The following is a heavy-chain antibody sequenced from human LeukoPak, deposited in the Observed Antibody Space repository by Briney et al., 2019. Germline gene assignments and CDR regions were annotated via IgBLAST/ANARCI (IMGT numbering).Heavy chain of an antibody. CDR2: IIPILGIA. J-gene: IGHJ4*02. V-gene: IGHV1-69*04. CDR3: ARDLPNYYDSNGYYFDY. D-gene: IGHD3-22*01. Sequence: ASVKVSCKASGGTFSSYAISWVRQAPGQGLEWMGRIIPILGIANYAQEFQGRVTITADKSTSTAYMELSSLRSEDTAVYYCARDLPNYYDSNGYYFDYWGQGTLVTVSS. CDR1: GGTFSSYA.